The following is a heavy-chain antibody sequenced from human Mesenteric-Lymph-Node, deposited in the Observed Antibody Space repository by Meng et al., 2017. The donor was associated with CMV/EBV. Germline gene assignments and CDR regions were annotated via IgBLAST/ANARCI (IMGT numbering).Heavy chain of an antibody. CDR2: INSYGST. J-gene: IGHJ4*02. D-gene: IGHD6-13*01. Sequence: SLTCHVSGTPFTTYFWTWIRQSPEKGLEWIGEINSYGSTNYNPSLKTRVTLSVDSSQSLFSLTLTSVTAADTAVYYCARVPGNYFDFWGQGTLVTVSS. V-gene: IGHV4-34*01. CDR1: GTPFTTYF. CDR3: ARVPGNYFDF.